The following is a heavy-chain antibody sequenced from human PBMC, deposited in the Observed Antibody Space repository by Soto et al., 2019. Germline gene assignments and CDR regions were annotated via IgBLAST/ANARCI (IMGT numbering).Heavy chain of an antibody. D-gene: IGHD5-18*01. CDR3: ARDRGYSYGYLDY. Sequence: XGSLRLSCAASGFTFSSYAMHWVRQAPGKGLEWVAVISYDGSNKYYADSVKGRFTISRDNSKNTLYLQMNSPRAEDTAVYYCARDRGYSYGYLDYWGQGTLVTVSS. CDR1: GFTFSSYA. V-gene: IGHV3-30-3*01. J-gene: IGHJ4*02. CDR2: ISYDGSNK.